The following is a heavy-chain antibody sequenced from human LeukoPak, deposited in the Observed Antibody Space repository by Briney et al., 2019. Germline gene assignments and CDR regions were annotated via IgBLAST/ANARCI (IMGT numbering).Heavy chain of an antibody. CDR1: GGSISSYY. CDR2: IYTSGST. D-gene: IGHD6-25*01. Sequence: SETLSPTCTVSGGSISSYYWSWIRQPAGKGLEWIGRIYTSGSTNYNPSLKSRVTMSVDTSKNQFSLKLSSVTAADTAVHYCARETANGYDAFDIWGQGTMVTVSS. V-gene: IGHV4-4*07. CDR3: ARETANGYDAFDI. J-gene: IGHJ3*02.